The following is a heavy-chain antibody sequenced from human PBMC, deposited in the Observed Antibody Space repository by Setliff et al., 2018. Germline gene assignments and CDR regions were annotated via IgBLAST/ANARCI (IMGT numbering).Heavy chain of an antibody. D-gene: IGHD3-3*01. J-gene: IGHJ4*02. Sequence: LRLSCVASGITFTSYAMSWVRQAPGKGLEWVSTVSVSGDNTYYTDSVKGRFTTSRDNSKNPVSLQMSSLRAEDTAIYFCAGQGPIFGSGLIPGFDQWGQGTMVTVSS. CDR2: VSVSGDNT. V-gene: IGHV3-23*01. CDR1: GITFTSYA. CDR3: AGQGPIFGSGLIPGFDQ.